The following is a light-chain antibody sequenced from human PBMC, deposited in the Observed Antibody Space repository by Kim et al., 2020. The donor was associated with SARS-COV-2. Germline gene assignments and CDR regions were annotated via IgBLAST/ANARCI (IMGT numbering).Light chain of an antibody. J-gene: IGLJ2*01. CDR1: PSNIGGRC. V-gene: IGLV1-44*01. Sequence: GQGVTIPCSGSPSNIGGRCLHWYQQRSGAAPNLLISDNNRRPSGVPDRFSGSKSGSSASLAISGVQSDDEADYHCAAWDDSLNGVVFGGGTQLTVL. CDR3: AAWDDSLNGVV. CDR2: DNN.